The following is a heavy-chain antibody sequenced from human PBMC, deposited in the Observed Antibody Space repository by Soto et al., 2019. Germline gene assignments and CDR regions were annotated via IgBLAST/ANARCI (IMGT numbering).Heavy chain of an antibody. V-gene: IGHV4-59*01. CDR3: ARGEVNSVNN. J-gene: IGHJ4*02. CDR1: GVSISSYY. D-gene: IGHD1-26*01. Sequence: SETLSLTCTVSGVSISSYYWGWIRQPPGRGLEWIGYIYYDGITNYNPSLKSRVTISIDASKRQFSLKLSSVTAADTAVEYCARGEVNSVNNWGQGTLVTVSS. CDR2: IYYDGIT.